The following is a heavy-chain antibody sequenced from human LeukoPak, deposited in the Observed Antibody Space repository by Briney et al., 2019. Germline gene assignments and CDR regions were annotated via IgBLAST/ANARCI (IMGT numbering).Heavy chain of an antibody. CDR2: IYYSGSS. D-gene: IGHD1-26*01. Sequence: SSETLSLTCTVSGGSISSSGYYWGWIRQPPGKGLEWIASIYYSGSSYYNPSLKSRVTISVDTSKNQLSLKLSSLTAADTAVYYCARHEYSGSYYGLSWFDPWGQGTLVTVSS. V-gene: IGHV4-39*01. CDR1: GGSISSSGYY. CDR3: ARHEYSGSYYGLSWFDP. J-gene: IGHJ5*02.